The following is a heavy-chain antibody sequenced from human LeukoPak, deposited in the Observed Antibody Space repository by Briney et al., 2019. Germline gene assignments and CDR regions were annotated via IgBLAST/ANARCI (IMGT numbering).Heavy chain of an antibody. V-gene: IGHV3-15*01. CDR1: GFTFSSYA. J-gene: IGHJ6*03. Sequence: PGGSLRLSCAASGFTFSSYAMSWVRQAPGKGLEWVGRIKSKTDGGTTDYAAPVKGRFTISRDDSKNTLYLQMNSLKTEDTAVYYCTTDAPDIVVVPAADMDVWGKGTTVTVSS. CDR2: IKSKTDGGTT. D-gene: IGHD2-15*01. CDR3: TTDAPDIVVVPAADMDV.